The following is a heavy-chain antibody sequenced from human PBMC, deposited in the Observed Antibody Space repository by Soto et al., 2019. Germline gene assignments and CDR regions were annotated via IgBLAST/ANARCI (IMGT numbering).Heavy chain of an antibody. Sequence: ASVKVSCKASGYTFTGYYMHWVRQAPGQGLEWRGWINPNSGGTNYAQKFQGRVTMTRDTSISTAYMELSRLRPDDTAVYYCARVPSLMVYASPTNYGMDVWGQGTTVTVSS. V-gene: IGHV1-2*02. CDR2: INPNSGGT. J-gene: IGHJ6*02. CDR1: GYTFTGYY. D-gene: IGHD2-8*01. CDR3: ARVPSLMVYASPTNYGMDV.